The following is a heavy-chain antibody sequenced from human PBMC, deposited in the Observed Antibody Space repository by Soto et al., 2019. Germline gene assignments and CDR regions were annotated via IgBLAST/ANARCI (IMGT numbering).Heavy chain of an antibody. Sequence: GGSLRLSCAASGFTFSSYGMHWVRQAPGKGLEWVAVISYDGSNKYYADYVKGRFTISRDNSKNTLYLQMNSLRAEDTAVYYCAKDYITIFGVVTYGMDVWGQGTTVTVSS. CDR2: ISYDGSNK. V-gene: IGHV3-30*18. CDR3: AKDYITIFGVVTYGMDV. J-gene: IGHJ6*02. CDR1: GFTFSSYG. D-gene: IGHD3-3*01.